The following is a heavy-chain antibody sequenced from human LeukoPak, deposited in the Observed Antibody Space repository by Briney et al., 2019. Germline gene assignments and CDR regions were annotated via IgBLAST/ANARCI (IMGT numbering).Heavy chain of an antibody. CDR1: GCTFSSYA. V-gene: IGHV1-69*05. CDR2: IIPIFGTA. D-gene: IGHD6-13*01. CDR3: ARDLLGLGLAAAGTENWFDP. Sequence: SVKVSCKASGCTFSSYAISWVRQAPGQGLEWMGRIIPIFGTANYAQKFQGRVTITTDESTSTAYMELSSLGSEDTAVYYCARDLLGLGLAAAGTENWFDPWGQGTLVTVSS. J-gene: IGHJ5*02.